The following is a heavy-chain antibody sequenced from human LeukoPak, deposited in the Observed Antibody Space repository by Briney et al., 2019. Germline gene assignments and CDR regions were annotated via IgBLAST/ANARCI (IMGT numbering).Heavy chain of an antibody. D-gene: IGHD6-13*01. CDR2: IYYSGST. V-gene: IGHV4-39*07. CDR3: ARDSSEGQQDY. J-gene: IGHJ4*02. Sequence: SETLSLTCTVSGGSISSSSYYWGWIRQPPGKGLEWIGSIYYSGSTYYNPSLKSRVTISVDTSKNQFSLKLSSVTAADTAVYYCARDSSEGQQDYWGQGTLVTVSS. CDR1: GGSISSSSYY.